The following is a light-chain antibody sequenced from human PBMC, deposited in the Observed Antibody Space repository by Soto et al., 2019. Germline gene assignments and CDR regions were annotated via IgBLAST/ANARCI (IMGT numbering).Light chain of an antibody. CDR3: QQYENWPPLT. CDR2: GAT. V-gene: IGKV3-15*01. Sequence: EIVMTQSPATLSVSPGERDTLSCRASQSVSSNLAWYQQKPGQAPRLLIYGATTRATAIPARFSGSGSGTEFTLTISSLQSEDFAVYYCQQYENWPPLTFGGGTKVDIK. J-gene: IGKJ4*01. CDR1: QSVSSN.